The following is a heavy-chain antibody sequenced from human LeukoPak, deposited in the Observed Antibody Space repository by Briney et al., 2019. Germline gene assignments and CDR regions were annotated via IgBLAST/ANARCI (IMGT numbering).Heavy chain of an antibody. CDR1: VYTLTELS. D-gene: IGHD3-10*01. V-gene: IGHV1-24*01. CDR2: FDPEDGET. J-gene: IGHJ4*02. Sequence: ASVTVSCKVSVYTLTELSMHWVRQAPGKGLEWMGGFDPEDGETIYAQKFQGRVTMTEDTSTDTAYMELSSLRSEDTAVYYCATAKRGSGSSPHDYWGQGTLVTVSS. CDR3: ATAKRGSGSSPHDY.